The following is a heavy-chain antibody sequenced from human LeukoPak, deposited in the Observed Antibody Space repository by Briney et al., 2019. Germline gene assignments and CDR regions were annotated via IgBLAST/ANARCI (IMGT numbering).Heavy chain of an antibody. CDR3: ARENSYGYFDY. Sequence: GGSLRLSCAASGFTFSSYWMSWVRQAPGKGLEWMANIKQDGSEKYYVDSVKGRFTISRDNAKNSLYLQMNSLRAEDTAVYYCARENSYGYFDYWGQGTLVTVSS. D-gene: IGHD5-18*01. CDR2: IKQDGSEK. J-gene: IGHJ4*02. CDR1: GFTFSSYW. V-gene: IGHV3-7*01.